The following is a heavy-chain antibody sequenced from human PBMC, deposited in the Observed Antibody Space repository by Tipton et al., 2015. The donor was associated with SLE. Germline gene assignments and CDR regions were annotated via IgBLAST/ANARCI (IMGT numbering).Heavy chain of an antibody. V-gene: IGHV3-15*01. Sequence: SLRLSCAASGFSFTNAWMSWVRQPPGKGLEWVGRVKSKTDGGTTGYAAPVKGRFTISRDDSIHTLYLQMNNLETEDTAVYYCTTLRAATPFDYWDQGTLVTVSS. CDR2: VKSKTDGGTT. CDR3: TTLRAATPFDY. D-gene: IGHD6-25*01. CDR1: GFSFTNAW. J-gene: IGHJ4*02.